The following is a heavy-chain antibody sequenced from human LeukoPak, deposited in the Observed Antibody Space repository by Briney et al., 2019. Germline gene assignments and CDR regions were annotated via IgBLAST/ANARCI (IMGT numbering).Heavy chain of an antibody. V-gene: IGHV3-49*04. CDR3: ARFVPYFDY. D-gene: IGHD3-10*01. J-gene: IGHJ4*02. Sequence: GGSLRLSCTASGFTFGDYAVSWVRQAPGKGLEWVGFIRSKAYGGTTEYAASVKGRFTISRDDSKSIAYLQLNSLKTEDTAVYYCARFVPYFDYWGQGTLATVSS. CDR1: GFTFGDYA. CDR2: IRSKAYGGTT.